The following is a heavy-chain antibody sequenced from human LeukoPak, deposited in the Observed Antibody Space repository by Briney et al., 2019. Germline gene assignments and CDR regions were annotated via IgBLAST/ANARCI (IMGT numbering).Heavy chain of an antibody. CDR1: GGSISSSSYY. CDR3: ARDRLLWFGEYYYYMDV. D-gene: IGHD3-10*01. J-gene: IGHJ6*03. V-gene: IGHV4-39*07. CDR2: IYYSGST. Sequence: PSETLSLTCTVSGGSISSSSYYWGWIRQPPGKGLEWIGSIYYSGSTYYNSSLKSRVTISVDTSKNQFSLKLSSVTAADTAVYYCARDRLLWFGEYYYYMDVWGKGTTVTVSS.